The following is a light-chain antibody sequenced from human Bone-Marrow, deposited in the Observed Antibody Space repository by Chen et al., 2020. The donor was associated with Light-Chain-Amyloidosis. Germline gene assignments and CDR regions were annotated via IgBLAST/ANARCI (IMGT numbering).Light chain of an antibody. Sequence: SYVLTQPSSGSVAPGQTATLACGGNNIGSTSVHWDQQTPGQAPLLVVYDASDRPSGIPERLADTNSGNPATLTISRDEYEDGAYYYCPVWGRRSDRPVCGVGTRGTVL. CDR1: NIGSTS. CDR2: DAS. CDR3: PVWGRRSDRPV. J-gene: IGLJ3*02. V-gene: IGLV3-21*02.